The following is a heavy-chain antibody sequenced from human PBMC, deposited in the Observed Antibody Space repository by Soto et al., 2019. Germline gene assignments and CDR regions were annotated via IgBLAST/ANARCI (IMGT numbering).Heavy chain of an antibody. CDR1: GGSISSGGYS. CDR3: ARDNVAGYGSGIIGN. D-gene: IGHD3-10*01. J-gene: IGHJ4*02. CDR2: IYYSGST. V-gene: IGHV4-30-2*05. Sequence: SETLSLTCAVSGGSISSGGYSWSWIRQPPGKGLEWIGYIYYSGSTYYNPSLKSRVTISVDTSKNQFSLKLSSVTAADTAVYYCARDNVAGYGSGIIGNWGQGTLVTVSS.